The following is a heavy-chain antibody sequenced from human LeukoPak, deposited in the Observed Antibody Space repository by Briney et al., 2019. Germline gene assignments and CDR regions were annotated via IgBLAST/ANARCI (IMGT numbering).Heavy chain of an antibody. CDR3: ARGPSPSEYYGSGSYYTY. Sequence: SETLSLTCALYGGSFSGYYWSWIRQPPGKGLEWIGEINHSGNSNDNPSLKSRVTISVDTSRNQFSLKLSSVTAADTAVYYCARGPSPSEYYGSGSYYTYWGQGTLVTVSS. D-gene: IGHD3-10*01. CDR1: GGSFSGYY. J-gene: IGHJ4*02. CDR2: INHSGNS. V-gene: IGHV4-34*01.